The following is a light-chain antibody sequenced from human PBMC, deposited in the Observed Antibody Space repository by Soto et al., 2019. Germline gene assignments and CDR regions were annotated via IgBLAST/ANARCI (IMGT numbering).Light chain of an antibody. J-gene: IGLJ1*01. V-gene: IGLV2-14*01. Sequence: QSALTQPASVSGSPGQSITISCTGTSSDVGGYNYVSWYQQHPGKVPKFMIYDVSNRPSGVSNRFSGSKSGNTASLTISGLQAEDEADYYCRSYTSSSTLDVFGTGTKLTVL. CDR2: DVS. CDR3: RSYTSSSTLDV. CDR1: SSDVGGYNY.